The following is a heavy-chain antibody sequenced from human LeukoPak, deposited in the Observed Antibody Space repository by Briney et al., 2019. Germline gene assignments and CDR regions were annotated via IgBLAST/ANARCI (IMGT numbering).Heavy chain of an antibody. CDR2: IYYSGNT. D-gene: IGHD6-13*01. CDR1: GGSISSYY. J-gene: IGHJ4*02. V-gene: IGHV4-59*01. Sequence: SETLSLTCIVSGGSISSYYWNWIRQPPGKGLEWIGYIYYSGNTDYNPSLRSRVTMSVDTSKNQFSLKLTSVSAADTAVYYCARGNDLAAVPLKDWGQGTLVTVSS. CDR3: ARGNDLAAVPLKD.